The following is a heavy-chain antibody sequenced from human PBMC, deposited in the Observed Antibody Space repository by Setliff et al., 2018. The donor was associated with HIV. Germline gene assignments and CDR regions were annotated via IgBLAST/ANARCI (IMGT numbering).Heavy chain of an antibody. Sequence: PAGTLSLTCTVSGGSVGSSSYYWAWIRQPPGMGLEWIGSIYYTGKTKYNPSLESRVTFSIDTSENQFSLRLASVPAADTAIYYSARDDSIVLVPAIMRGDGSDFWGQGRMVTVSS. CDR2: IYYTGKT. CDR3: ARDDSIVLVPAIMRGDGSDF. D-gene: IGHD2-2*01. CDR1: GGSVGSSSYY. V-gene: IGHV4-39*07. J-gene: IGHJ3*01.